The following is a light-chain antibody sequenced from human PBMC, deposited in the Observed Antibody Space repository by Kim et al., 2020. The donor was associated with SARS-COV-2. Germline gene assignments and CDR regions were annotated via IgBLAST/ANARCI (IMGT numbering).Light chain of an antibody. J-gene: IGKJ1*01. CDR2: KVS. Sequence: DFVLTQSPLSLPVSLGQSATISCRSSQSIVYSDGSTYLNWYQQRPGQSPRRLIYKVSNRDCGVPGRCSGSGSGTDFTLKISRVESEEVVIYYCIQGTHRPTWTFGQGTKVDIK. CDR3: IQGTHRPTWT. V-gene: IGKV2-30*01. CDR1: QSIVYSDGSTY.